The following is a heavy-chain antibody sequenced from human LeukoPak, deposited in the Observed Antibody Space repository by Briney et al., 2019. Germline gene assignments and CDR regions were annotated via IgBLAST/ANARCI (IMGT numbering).Heavy chain of an antibody. D-gene: IGHD5-18*01. CDR3: ARDRGYSYGYGWFDP. V-gene: IGHV4-61*02. CDR2: IQTSPSRSA. CDR1: GASISSGLYH. Sequence: PSQTLSLTCTVSGASISSGLYHWNWIRQSAGKGLEWIGRIQTSPSRSANYNPSLKSRVTISVDTSKNQFSLKLSSVTAADTAVYYCARDRGYSYGYGWFDPWGQGTLVTVSS. J-gene: IGHJ5*02.